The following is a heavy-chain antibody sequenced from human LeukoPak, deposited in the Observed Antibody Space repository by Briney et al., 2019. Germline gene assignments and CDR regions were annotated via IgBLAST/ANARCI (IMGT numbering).Heavy chain of an antibody. CDR1: GYTFTGYY. Sequence: ASVKVSCKASGYTFTGYYMHWVRQAPGQGLEWMGWINPNSGGTNYAQKFQGWVIMTRDTSISTAYMELSRLRSDDTAVYYCARGGTSGIAVAGYYYYYGMDVWGQGTTGTVSS. D-gene: IGHD6-19*01. CDR3: ARGGTSGIAVAGYYYYYGMDV. CDR2: INPNSGGT. V-gene: IGHV1-2*04. J-gene: IGHJ6*02.